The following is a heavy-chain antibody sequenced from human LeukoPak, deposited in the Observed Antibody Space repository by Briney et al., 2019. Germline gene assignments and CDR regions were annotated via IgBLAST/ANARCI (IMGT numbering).Heavy chain of an antibody. D-gene: IGHD6-6*01. Sequence: GGSLRLSCAASGFTLSSHAIHWVRQAPGKGLEWVALISYDGNIKYYADSVKGRFTISRDNSKNTLSLQMNSLRPEDTAVYYCARAHLSSSSTDYMDVWGKGTTVTVSS. CDR2: ISYDGNIK. J-gene: IGHJ6*03. V-gene: IGHV3-30*04. CDR3: ARAHLSSSSTDYMDV. CDR1: GFTLSSHA.